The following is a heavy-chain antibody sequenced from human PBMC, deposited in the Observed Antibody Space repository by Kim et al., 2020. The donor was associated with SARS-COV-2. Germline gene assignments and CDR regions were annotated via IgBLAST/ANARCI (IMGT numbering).Heavy chain of an antibody. Sequence: GGSLRLSCAASGFTFSSYWMSWVRQAPGKGLEWVANIKQDGSEKYYVDSVKGRFTISRDNAKNSLYLQMNSLRAEDTAVYYCARDRRRHLLIAAGRFSGGMDVWGQGTSVTVSS. CDR2: IKQDGSEK. J-gene: IGHJ6*02. CDR1: GFTFSSYW. CDR3: ARDRRRHLLIAAGRFSGGMDV. D-gene: IGHD6-13*01. V-gene: IGHV3-7*01.